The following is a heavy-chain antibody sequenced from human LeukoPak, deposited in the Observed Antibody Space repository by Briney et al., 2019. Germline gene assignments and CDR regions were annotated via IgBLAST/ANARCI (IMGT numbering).Heavy chain of an antibody. CDR1: GGSISSYY. CDR2: IYTSGST. Sequence: SETLSLTCTVSGGSISSYYWSWIRQPAGKGPEWIGRIYTSGSTNYNPSLKSRVTMSVDTSKNQFSLKLSSVTAADTAVYYCATGVVPAAMDEYYYYYGMDVWGQGTTVTVSS. V-gene: IGHV4-4*07. D-gene: IGHD2-2*01. CDR3: ATGVVPAAMDEYYYYYGMDV. J-gene: IGHJ6*02.